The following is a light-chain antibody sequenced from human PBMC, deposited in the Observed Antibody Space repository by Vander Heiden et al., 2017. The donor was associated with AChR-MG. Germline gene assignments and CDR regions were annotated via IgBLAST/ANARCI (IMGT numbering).Light chain of an antibody. J-gene: IGKJ3*01. CDR3: LKFNSAPFT. CDR1: QGISNN. CDR2: SAS. Sequence: DIQMTQSPSSLSASIGDRVTITCRASQGISNNLAWYQQKPGKVPKLLIYSASTLHSGVPSRFSGSGSGTDFTLTIRSLQPEDVATYYCLKFNSAPFTFGHGTNVDLK. V-gene: IGKV1-27*01.